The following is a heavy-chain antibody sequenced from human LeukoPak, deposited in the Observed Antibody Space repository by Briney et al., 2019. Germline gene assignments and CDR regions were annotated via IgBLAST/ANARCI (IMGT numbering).Heavy chain of an antibody. CDR2: ISGSGGSK. CDR1: GFTFSSYA. J-gene: IGHJ4*02. D-gene: IGHD4-17*01. CDR3: AKAGGGFYGEYDY. Sequence: GGSLRLSCAASGFTFSSYAMSWVRQAPGKELEWVSAISGSGGSKYYADPVKGRFTISRDNSRNTLLLQRNVLRAEDPAVYYCAKAGGGFYGEYDYWGQGTLVTVSS. V-gene: IGHV3-23*01.